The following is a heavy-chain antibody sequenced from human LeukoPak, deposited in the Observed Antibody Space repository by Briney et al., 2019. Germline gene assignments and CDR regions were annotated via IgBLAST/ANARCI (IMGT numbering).Heavy chain of an antibody. Sequence: SETLSLTCTVSGASFRSYYWNWIRQPPGKGLEWIGYIYYSGRTYYNPSLKSRITISVDTSKNQFSLKLSSVTAADTAVYYCARGFYSPHYWGQGTLVSVSS. V-gene: IGHV4-59*01. CDR1: GASFRSYY. J-gene: IGHJ4*02. CDR2: IYYSGRT. D-gene: IGHD4-11*01. CDR3: ARGFYSPHY.